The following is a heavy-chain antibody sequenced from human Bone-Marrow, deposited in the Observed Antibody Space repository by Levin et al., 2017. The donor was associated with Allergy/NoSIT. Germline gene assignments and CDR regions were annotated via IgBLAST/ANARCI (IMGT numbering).Heavy chain of an antibody. D-gene: IGHD2-2*01. J-gene: IGHJ4*01. Sequence: SCAASGFIFNSYAISWLRQAPGKGLEWVSAISGSGDTTYYGDSVKGRFTISRDHSKSMLYLQMNSLRAEDTAVYFCAKSRRQYSTSWYILDYWGHGTLVTVSS. CDR2: ISGSGDTT. CDR1: GFIFNSYA. CDR3: AKSRRQYSTSWYILDY. V-gene: IGHV3-23*01.